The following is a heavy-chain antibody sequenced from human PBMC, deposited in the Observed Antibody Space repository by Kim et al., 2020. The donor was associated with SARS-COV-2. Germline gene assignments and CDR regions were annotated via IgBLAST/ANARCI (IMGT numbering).Heavy chain of an antibody. J-gene: IGHJ4*02. Sequence: GRFTISRDNSKNKLYLQMSSARAEDTAVYYCAKAKTGDDYGAGNPYYFDCWGQGTLVTVSS. V-gene: IGHV3-23*01. D-gene: IGHD3-10*01. CDR3: AKAKTGDDYGAGNPYYFDC.